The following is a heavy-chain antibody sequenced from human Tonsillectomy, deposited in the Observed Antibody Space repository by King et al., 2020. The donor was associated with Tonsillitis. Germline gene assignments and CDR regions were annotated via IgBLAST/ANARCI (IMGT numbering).Heavy chain of an antibody. J-gene: IGHJ4*02. V-gene: IGHV4-34*01. Sequence: VQLQQWGAGLLKPSETLSLTCAVYGGSFSGYYWSWIRQPPGKGLEWIGEINHSGSTNYKPSRKSRVTISVDTSKNQFSLKMSSVTAADTAVYYCALRSGSYPYYFDYWGQGTLVTV. CDR3: ALRSGSYPYYFDY. CDR2: INHSGST. CDR1: GGSFSGYY. D-gene: IGHD1-26*01.